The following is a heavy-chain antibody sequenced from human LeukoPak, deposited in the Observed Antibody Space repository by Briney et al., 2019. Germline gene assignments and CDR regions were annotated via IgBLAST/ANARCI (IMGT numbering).Heavy chain of an antibody. J-gene: IGHJ4*02. V-gene: IGHV4-30-4*01. CDR3: ARIPGVRKYGSGTAY. D-gene: IGHD3-10*01. Sequence: PSETLSLTCTVSGGSISSGDYYWSWIRQPPGKGLEWIGYIYYSGSTYYNPSLKSRVTISVDTSKNQFSLKLSSVTAADTAVYYCARIPGVRKYGSGTAYWGRGTLVTVSS. CDR1: GGSISSGDYY. CDR2: IYYSGST.